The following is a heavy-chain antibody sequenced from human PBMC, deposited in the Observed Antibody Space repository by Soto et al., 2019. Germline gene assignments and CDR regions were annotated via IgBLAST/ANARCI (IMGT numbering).Heavy chain of an antibody. J-gene: IGHJ3*02. CDR1: GGSISSSSYY. CDR2: IYYSGST. V-gene: IGHV4-39*01. Sequence: QLQLQESGPGLVKPSETLSLTCTVSGGSISSSSYYWGWIRQPPGKGLEGIGSIYYSGSTYYNPSHKSRVTLPVDTSKNRFSLKLSSVTAAHTAVYYCARRGEGLRFLEWLFAHAFDIWGQGTMVTVSS. D-gene: IGHD3-3*01. CDR3: ARRGEGLRFLEWLFAHAFDI.